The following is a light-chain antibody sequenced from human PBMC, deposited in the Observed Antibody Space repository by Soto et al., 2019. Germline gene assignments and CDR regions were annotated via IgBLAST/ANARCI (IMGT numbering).Light chain of an antibody. CDR3: QQYYRIPYT. CDR1: QSVLSSSNNKNF. CDR2: WAS. Sequence: DIVMTQSPDSLAVSLGERATINCKSSQSVLSSSNNKNFLAWYQQKPGQSPKLLIYWASTRESGVPDRFGGSGSGTHFTLTISSLQAEDVAVYYCQQYYRIPYTFGQGTKLEIK. V-gene: IGKV4-1*01. J-gene: IGKJ2*01.